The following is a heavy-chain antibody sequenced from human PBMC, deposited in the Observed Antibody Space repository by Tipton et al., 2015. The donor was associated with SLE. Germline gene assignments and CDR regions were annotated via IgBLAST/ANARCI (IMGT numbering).Heavy chain of an antibody. CDR1: GGSISSYY. V-gene: IGHV4-4*07. J-gene: IGHJ6*02. Sequence: LRLSCTVSGGSISSYYWSWIRQPAGKGLEWIGRIYTSKTTNYNPSLKSRVTMLLDTSKNQFSLKLKSVTAADTAVYYCARKGYSEYDVWGQGTTVTVSS. CDR2: IYTSKTT. D-gene: IGHD4-11*01. CDR3: ARKGYSEYDV.